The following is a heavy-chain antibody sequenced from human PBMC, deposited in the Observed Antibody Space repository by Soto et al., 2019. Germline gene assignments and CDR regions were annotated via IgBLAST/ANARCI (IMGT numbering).Heavy chain of an antibody. D-gene: IGHD1-26*01. CDR1: GASVSSGNYY. CDR3: ARGSGSYYAY. J-gene: IGHJ4*02. CDR2: ISYSGRT. V-gene: IGHV4-61*01. Sequence: QVQLQESGPGLVKPSETLSLTCTVSGASVSSGNYYWSWIRQPPGKGLECVGYISYSGRTNYNPSLKSRVTISIDASKNQFSLKLSAVTAADTAVCYCARGSGSYYAYWGQGTLVTVSS.